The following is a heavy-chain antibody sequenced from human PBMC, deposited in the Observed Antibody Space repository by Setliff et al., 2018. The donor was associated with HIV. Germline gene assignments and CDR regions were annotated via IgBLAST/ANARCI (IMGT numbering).Heavy chain of an antibody. CDR3: ARVKSIGDYYGSEYYFDY. D-gene: IGHD3-10*01. CDR2: IYTSGST. Sequence: SETLSLTCTVSGGSISSYYWSWIRQPAGKGLEWIGRIYTSGSTNYNPSLKSRVTISVDRSKNQFSLKLSSVTAADTAVYYCARVKSIGDYYGSEYYFDYWGQGTLVTVSS. V-gene: IGHV4-4*07. CDR1: GGSISSYY. J-gene: IGHJ4*02.